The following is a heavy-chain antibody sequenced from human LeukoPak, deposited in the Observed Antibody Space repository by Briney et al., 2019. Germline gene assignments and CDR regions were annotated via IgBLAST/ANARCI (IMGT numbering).Heavy chain of an antibody. CDR3: ARVTEWERTHYYYYGMDV. CDR2: IKQDGSEK. Sequence: GGSLRLSCAASGFTFSSYWMSWVRQAPGKGLEWVANIKQDGSEKYYVDSVKGRFTISRDNAKNSLYLQMNSLRAEDTAVYYCARVTEWERTHYYYYGMDVWGQGTTVTVSS. CDR1: GFTFSSYW. J-gene: IGHJ6*02. V-gene: IGHV3-7*01. D-gene: IGHD1-26*01.